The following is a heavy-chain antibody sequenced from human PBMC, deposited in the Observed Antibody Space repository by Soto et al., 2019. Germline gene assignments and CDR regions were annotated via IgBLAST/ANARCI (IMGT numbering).Heavy chain of an antibody. CDR3: ARDKITGLFDY. CDR2: IFYSGTT. CDR1: EGSSRSGGCY. J-gene: IGHJ4*02. V-gene: IGHV4-31*02. Sequence: TKTVSEGSSRSGGCYRSRIRQHPGKGLEWIGYIFYSGTTYYNPSLKSRVTISVDTSKNQFSLKLTSVTAADTAVYYCARDKITGLFDYWGQGTLVTVSS. D-gene: IGHD2-8*02.